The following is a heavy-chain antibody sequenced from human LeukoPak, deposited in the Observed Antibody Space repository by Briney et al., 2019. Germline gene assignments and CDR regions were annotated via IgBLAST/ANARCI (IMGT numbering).Heavy chain of an antibody. Sequence: SQTLSLTCAISGDSVSSNSAAWNWIRQSPSRGLEWLGRTYYRSKWYNDYAVSVKSRITINPDTSKNQFSLQLNSVTPEDTAVYYCARDPRGSSSWYTRTWYNWFGPWGQGTLVTVSS. CDR1: GDSVSSNSAA. CDR3: ARDPRGSSSWYTRTWYNWFGP. J-gene: IGHJ5*02. CDR2: TYYRSKWYN. D-gene: IGHD6-13*01. V-gene: IGHV6-1*01.